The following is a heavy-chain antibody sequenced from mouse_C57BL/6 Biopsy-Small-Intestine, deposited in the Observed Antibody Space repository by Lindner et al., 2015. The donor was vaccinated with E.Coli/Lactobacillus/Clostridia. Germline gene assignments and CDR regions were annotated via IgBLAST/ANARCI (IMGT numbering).Heavy chain of an antibody. CDR2: IYPRSGNT. Sequence: VQLQESGAELARPGASVMLSCKASGYTFTSYGISWVKQRTGQGLEWIGEIYPRSGNTYYNEKFKGKATLTADKSSSTVYMELRSLTSEDSAVYFCARRIYYDYPYAMGYWGQGTSVTVSS. V-gene: IGHV1-81*01. CDR3: ARRIYYDYPYAMGY. D-gene: IGHD2-4*01. CDR1: GYTFTSYG. J-gene: IGHJ4*01.